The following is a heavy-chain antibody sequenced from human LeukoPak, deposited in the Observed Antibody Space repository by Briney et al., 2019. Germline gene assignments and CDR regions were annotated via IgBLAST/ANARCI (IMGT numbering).Heavy chain of an antibody. J-gene: IGHJ4*02. CDR3: ARDLDSSSWAF. CDR2: ISSSSRSK. CDR1: GFTLSYYS. D-gene: IGHD6-13*01. Sequence: GGSLRLSCAASGFTLSYYSMYWVRQAPGKGLEWVSCISSSSRSKYYADSVKGRFTISRDNAKNSLYLQMNSLRAEDTAVYYCARDLDSSSWAFGGQGTLVTVSS. V-gene: IGHV3-21*01.